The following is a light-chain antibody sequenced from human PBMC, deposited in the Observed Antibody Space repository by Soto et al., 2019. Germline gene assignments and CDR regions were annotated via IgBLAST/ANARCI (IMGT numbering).Light chain of an antibody. V-gene: IGKV2-28*01. Sequence: DIVMTQSPLSLPVTPGEPASISCRSSQSLLHSNGYNYLDWYLQKPGQSPQILIYLASNRASGGPDKFSGSGSGTDFTLEIHRVEAEDVGVYYCMQTLQTPRTFGQGTKLEIK. J-gene: IGKJ2*01. CDR2: LAS. CDR1: QSLLHSNGYNY. CDR3: MQTLQTPRT.